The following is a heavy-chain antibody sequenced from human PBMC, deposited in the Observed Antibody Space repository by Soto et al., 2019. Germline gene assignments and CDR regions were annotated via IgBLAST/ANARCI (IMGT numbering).Heavy chain of an antibody. V-gene: IGHV3-23*01. J-gene: IGHJ4*02. D-gene: IGHD3-22*01. CDR2: ISGSGGST. Sequence: EVQLLESGGGLVQPGGSLRLSCAASGFTFSSYAMSWVRQAPGKGLEWVSAISGSGGSTYYADSVKGRFTISRDNSKNTLYLQMNSLRAEDTAVDYCAKDRDYYDSSGYPADYWGQGTLVTVSS. CDR1: GFTFSSYA. CDR3: AKDRDYYDSSGYPADY.